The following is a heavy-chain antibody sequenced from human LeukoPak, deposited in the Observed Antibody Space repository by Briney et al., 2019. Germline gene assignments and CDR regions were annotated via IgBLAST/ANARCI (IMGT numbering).Heavy chain of an antibody. V-gene: IGHV3-21*01. CDR2: ISSSSSYI. Sequence: PGGSLRLSCAASGFTFSSYSMNWVRKAPGKGLEWVSSISSSSSYIYYADSVKGRFTISRDNAKKSLYLQMNSLRAEDTAVYYCARGPSTGHAFDIWGQGTMVTVSS. CDR1: GFTFSSYS. D-gene: IGHD1-14*01. CDR3: ARGPSTGHAFDI. J-gene: IGHJ3*02.